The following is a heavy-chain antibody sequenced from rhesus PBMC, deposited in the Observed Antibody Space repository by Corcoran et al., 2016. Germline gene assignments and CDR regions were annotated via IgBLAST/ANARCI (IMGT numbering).Heavy chain of an antibody. D-gene: IGHD1-38*01. CDR2: IYGSGGGT. V-gene: IGHV4-106*01. J-gene: IGHJ4*01. Sequence: QVQLQESGPGLVKPSETLSLTCAVSGGSISDAYYWSWIRQPPGKGLEWIGYIYGSGGGTNYNPSLKNRVTISIDTSKNQCSLKLSSVTAADTAVYYCAREIHPIHLFDYWGQGVLVTVSS. CDR3: AREIHPIHLFDY. CDR1: GGSISDAYY.